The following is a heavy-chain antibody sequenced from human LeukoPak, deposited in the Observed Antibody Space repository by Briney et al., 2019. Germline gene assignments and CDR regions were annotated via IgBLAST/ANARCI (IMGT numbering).Heavy chain of an antibody. CDR1: GFTFRSYA. J-gene: IGHJ4*02. D-gene: IGHD1-26*01. V-gene: IGHV3-23*01. CDR3: VKDLDRGSPYSFDS. CDR2: ISASGGST. Sequence: GGSLRLSCAASGFTFRSYAMNWVRQAPGKGLEWVLAISASGGSTYYADSVKGRFTISRDNSKNTLYLEMNSLRAEDTAIYYCVKDLDRGSPYSFDSGGRGTLVTVSS.